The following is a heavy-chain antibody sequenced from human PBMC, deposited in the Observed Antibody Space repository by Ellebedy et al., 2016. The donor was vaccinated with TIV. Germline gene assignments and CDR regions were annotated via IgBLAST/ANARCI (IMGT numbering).Heavy chain of an antibody. CDR1: GFTFSQYH. V-gene: IGHV3-33*01. CDR2: IWFDGSNR. J-gene: IGHJ6*02. CDR3: ARDHDEPLDV. Sequence: PGGSLRLSCAASGFTFSQYHMHWVRQAPGKGLEWVAVIWFDGSNRYYPDSVKGRFTISRDNSKNMVYLQMNSLRAEDTAVYYCARDHDEPLDVWGQGTTVTVSS.